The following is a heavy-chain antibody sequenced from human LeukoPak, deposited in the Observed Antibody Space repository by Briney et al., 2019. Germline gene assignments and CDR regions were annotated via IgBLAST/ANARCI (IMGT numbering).Heavy chain of an antibody. V-gene: IGHV3-23*01. CDR1: GFTFSSYA. Sequence: PGGSLRLSCAASGFTFSSYAMSWVRQAPGKGLEWVSAISGSGGSTYYADSVKGRFTISRDNSKNTLYLQMNSLRAEDTAVYYCARVREYCGGDSYSPGTYWGQGTLVTVSS. CDR2: ISGSGGST. CDR3: ARVREYCGGDSYSPGTY. D-gene: IGHD2-21*02. J-gene: IGHJ4*02.